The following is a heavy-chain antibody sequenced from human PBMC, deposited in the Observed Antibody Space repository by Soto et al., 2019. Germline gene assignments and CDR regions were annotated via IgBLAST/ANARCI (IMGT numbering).Heavy chain of an antibody. Sequence: GGSLRLSCAASGFTFSSYSMNWVRQAPGKGLEWVSSISSSSSYIYYADSVKGRFTISRDNAKNSLYLQMNSLRAEDTAVYYCARGNGTTYLWQSAYFDYWGQGTLVTVSS. CDR1: GFTFSSYS. CDR3: ARGNGTTYLWQSAYFDY. V-gene: IGHV3-21*01. CDR2: ISSSSSYI. D-gene: IGHD4-4*01. J-gene: IGHJ4*02.